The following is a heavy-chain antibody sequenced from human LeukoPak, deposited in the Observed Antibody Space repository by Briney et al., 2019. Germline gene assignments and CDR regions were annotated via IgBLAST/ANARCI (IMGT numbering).Heavy chain of an antibody. J-gene: IGHJ3*02. V-gene: IGHV4-38-2*02. CDR2: IYYSGST. CDR3: ARVPGLIVVVHDAFDI. Sequence: SETLSLTCTVSGYSISSGYYWGWIRQPPGKGLEWIGSIYYSGSTYYNPSLKSRVTISVDTSKNQFSLKLSSVTAADTAVYYCARVPGLIVVVHDAFDIWGQGTMVTVSS. D-gene: IGHD3-22*01. CDR1: GYSISSGYY.